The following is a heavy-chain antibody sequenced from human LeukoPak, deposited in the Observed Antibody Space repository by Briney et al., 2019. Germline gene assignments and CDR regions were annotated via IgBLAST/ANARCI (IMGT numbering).Heavy chain of an antibody. CDR2: ISDTGATT. J-gene: IGHJ4*02. CDR3: AKDTSIGRYCTNGVCSPFDY. Sequence: GGSLRLSCAGSGFTFSSYAMSWVRQAPGKGLEWVSAISDTGATTYDADSVKGRFTISRDNSRSTLYLQMNSLRAEDTALYYCAKDTSIGRYCTNGVCSPFDYWGQGTLVAVSS. V-gene: IGHV3-23*01. D-gene: IGHD2-8*01. CDR1: GFTFSSYA.